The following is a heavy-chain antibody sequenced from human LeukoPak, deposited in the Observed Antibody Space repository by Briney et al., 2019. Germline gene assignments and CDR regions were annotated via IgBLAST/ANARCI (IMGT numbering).Heavy chain of an antibody. CDR3: ASPSTAEPHAFDI. V-gene: IGHV4-39*01. CDR2: IYYSGST. J-gene: IGHJ3*02. D-gene: IGHD5-18*01. CDR1: GGSISSSSYY. Sequence: SETLSLTCTVSGGSISSSSYYWGWIRQPPGKGLEWIGSIYYSGSTYYNPSLKSRVTISVDTSKNQFSLKLSSVTAADTDVYYCASPSTAEPHAFDIWGQGTMVTVSS.